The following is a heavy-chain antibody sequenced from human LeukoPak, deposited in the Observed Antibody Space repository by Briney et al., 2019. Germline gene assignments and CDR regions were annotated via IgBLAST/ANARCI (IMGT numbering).Heavy chain of an antibody. J-gene: IGHJ4*02. V-gene: IGHV3-30*18. CDR1: GLTFSTFG. Sequence: GGSLRLSCAASGLTFSTFGMHWVRQAPGKGLEWVAVVSYDGSNKYYADSVKGRFTISRDNSKNTLYLQMNSLRAEDTAVYYCAKGYYDHDYWGQGTLVTVSS. CDR2: VSYDGSNK. CDR3: AKGYYDHDY. D-gene: IGHD3-22*01.